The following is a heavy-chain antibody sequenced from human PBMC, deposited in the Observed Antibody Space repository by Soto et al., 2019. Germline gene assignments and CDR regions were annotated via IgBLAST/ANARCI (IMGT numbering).Heavy chain of an antibody. V-gene: IGHV3-30*18. CDR1: GFTFSSYG. CDR2: ISYDGSNK. CDR3: AKGSDAYDYVWGSYRPVHP. J-gene: IGHJ5*02. D-gene: IGHD3-16*02. Sequence: QVQLVESGGGVVQPGRSLRLSCAASGFTFSSYGMHWVRQAPGKGLEWVAVISYDGSNKYYADSVKGRFTISRDNSKNXLXXQMNSLRAEDTAVYYCAKGSDAYDYVWGSYRPVHPWGQGTVVTVSS.